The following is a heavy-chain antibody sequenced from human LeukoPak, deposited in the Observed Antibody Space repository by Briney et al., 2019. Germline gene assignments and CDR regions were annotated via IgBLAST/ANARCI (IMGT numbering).Heavy chain of an antibody. J-gene: IGHJ4*02. CDR1: GFTFSSYA. CDR2: ISGSGGST. Sequence: GGSLRLSCAASGFTFSSYAMSWVRQAPGKGLEWVSAISGSGGSTYYADSVKGRFTISRDNSKNTLYLQMNSMRAEDTAVYYCAKMPFDSSSWSNFDYWGQGTLVTVSS. D-gene: IGHD6-13*01. CDR3: AKMPFDSSSWSNFDY. V-gene: IGHV3-23*01.